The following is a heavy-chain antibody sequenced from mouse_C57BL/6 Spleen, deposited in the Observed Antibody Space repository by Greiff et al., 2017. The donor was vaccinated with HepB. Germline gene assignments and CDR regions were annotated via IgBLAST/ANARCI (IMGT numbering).Heavy chain of an antibody. J-gene: IGHJ4*01. V-gene: IGHV5-4*01. CDR3: ARDGRLLRSYAMDY. CDR2: ISDGGSYT. D-gene: IGHD2-13*01. CDR1: GFTFSSYA. Sequence: EVKLMESGGGLVKPGGSLKLSCAASGFTFSSYAMSWVRQTPEKRLEWVATISDGGSYTYYPDNVKGRFTISRDNAKNNLYLQMSQLKSEDTAMYYCARDGRLLRSYAMDYWGQGTSVTVSS.